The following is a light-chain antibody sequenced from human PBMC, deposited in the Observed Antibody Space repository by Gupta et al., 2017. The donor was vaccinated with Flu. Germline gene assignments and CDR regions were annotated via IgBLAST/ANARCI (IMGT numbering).Light chain of an antibody. CDR2: YVT. V-gene: IGLV2-11*01. CDR1: SNDVGGSNR. J-gene: IGLJ1*01. Sequence: QFAPTQPRSVSGSPGQSVTISCTGSSNDVGGSNRVSWYQQRPGKAPKLLLYYVTERPSGVPDRFSGSKSGNTASLTISGLQADDEADYYCSSHAGRVTWIFGTGTTVTVL. CDR3: SSHAGRVTWI.